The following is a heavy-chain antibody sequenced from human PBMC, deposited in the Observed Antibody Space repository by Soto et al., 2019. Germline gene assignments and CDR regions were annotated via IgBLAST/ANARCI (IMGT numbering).Heavy chain of an antibody. CDR2: IYYSGST. Sequence: PSETLSLTWTVSGGYISSYYVSWIRQPPGKGLGWIGYIYYSGSTNYNPSLKSRVTISVDTSKNQFSLKLSSVTAADTAVYYCARDLGIAAAGPNWFDPWGQGTLVTVSS. CDR3: ARDLGIAAAGPNWFDP. J-gene: IGHJ5*02. D-gene: IGHD6-13*01. CDR1: GGYISSYY. V-gene: IGHV4-59*01.